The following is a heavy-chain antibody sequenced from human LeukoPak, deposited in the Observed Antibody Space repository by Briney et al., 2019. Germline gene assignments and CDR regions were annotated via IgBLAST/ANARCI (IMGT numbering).Heavy chain of an antibody. CDR2: ISAYNGNT. J-gene: IGHJ4*02. V-gene: IGHV1-18*04. CDR3: ARDLRVSRVAVAGMGDSY. Sequence: ASVKVSCKASGGTFSSYAISWVRQAPGQGLEWMGWISAYNGNTNYAQKLQGRVTMTTDTSTSTAYMELRSLRSDDTAVYYCARDLRVSRVAVAGMGDSYWGQGTLVTVSS. D-gene: IGHD6-19*01. CDR1: GGTFSSYA.